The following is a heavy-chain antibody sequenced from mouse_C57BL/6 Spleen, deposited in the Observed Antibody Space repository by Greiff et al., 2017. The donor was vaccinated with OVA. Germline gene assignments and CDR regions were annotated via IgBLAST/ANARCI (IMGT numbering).Heavy chain of an antibody. J-gene: IGHJ2*01. V-gene: IGHV5-17*01. CDR2: ISSGSSTI. CDR3: ARGNYVLFDY. Sequence: EVLLVASGGGLVKPGGSLKLSCAASGFTFSDYGMHWVRQAPEKGLEWVAYISSGSSTIYYADTVKGRFTISRDNAKNTLFLQMTSLRSEDTAMYYCARGNYVLFDYWGQGTTRTVSS. D-gene: IGHD2-1*01. CDR1: GFTFSDYG.